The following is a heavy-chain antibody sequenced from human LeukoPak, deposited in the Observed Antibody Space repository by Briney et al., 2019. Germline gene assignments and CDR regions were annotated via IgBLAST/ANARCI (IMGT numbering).Heavy chain of an antibody. J-gene: IGHJ4*02. V-gene: IGHV1-8*01. CDR3: AKAWHPSYYDSSGYPPDY. CDR1: GYTFTSYD. Sequence: ASVKVSCKASGYTFTSYDINWVRQATGQGLEWMGWMNPNSGNTGYALKFQGRVTMTRNTSISTAYMELSSLRSEDTAVYYCAKAWHPSYYDSSGYPPDYWGQGTLVTVSS. CDR2: MNPNSGNT. D-gene: IGHD3-22*01.